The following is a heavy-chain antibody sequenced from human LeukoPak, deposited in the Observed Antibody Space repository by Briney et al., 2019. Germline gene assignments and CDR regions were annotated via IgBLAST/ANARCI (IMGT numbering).Heavy chain of an antibody. CDR3: VRGDWYFES. CDR1: GFNFGDSR. V-gene: IGHV3-7*04. J-gene: IGHJ4*02. Sequence: GGSLRLSCAASGFNFGDSRMTWVRQVPGKGLEWVANINQDGTEKHFLDSVEGRFTISRDNAKKSPFLQMSSLRSEDTAVYFCVRGDWYFESWGQGTLVTVSA. CDR2: INQDGTEK. D-gene: IGHD2-21*01.